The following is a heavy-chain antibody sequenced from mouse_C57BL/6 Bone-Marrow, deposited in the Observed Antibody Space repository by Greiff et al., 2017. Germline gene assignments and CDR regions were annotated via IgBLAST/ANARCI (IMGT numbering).Heavy chain of an antibody. V-gene: IGHV1-55*01. D-gene: IGHD2-5*01. Sequence: QVQLQQPGAELVKPGASVKMSCKASGYTFTSYWITWVKQRPGQGLEWIGDIYPGSGSTNYNEKFKSKATLTAEPSSSTAYMQLSSLTSEDSAVYYCARPYYSNYWYFDVWGTGTTVTVSS. CDR3: ARPYYSNYWYFDV. CDR1: GYTFTSYW. J-gene: IGHJ1*03. CDR2: IYPGSGST.